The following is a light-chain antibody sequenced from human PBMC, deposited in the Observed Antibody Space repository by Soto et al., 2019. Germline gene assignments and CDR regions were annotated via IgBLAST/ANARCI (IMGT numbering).Light chain of an antibody. CDR1: SSDVGGYNY. J-gene: IGLJ1*01. CDR3: CSYAGRYIYV. Sequence: QSVLTQPRSVSGSPGQSVSISCTGTSSDVGGYNYVSWYQQHPGKAPKVIIYDVSKRPSGVPDRFSGSKSGNTASLTISGLQSEDEADYYCCSYAGRYIYVFGTGTKVPS. CDR2: DVS. V-gene: IGLV2-11*01.